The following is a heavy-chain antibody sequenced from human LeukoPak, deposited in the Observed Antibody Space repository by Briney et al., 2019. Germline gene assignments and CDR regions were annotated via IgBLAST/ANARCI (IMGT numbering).Heavy chain of an antibody. J-gene: IGHJ4*02. D-gene: IGHD2-21*02. Sequence: ASVKVSCKASGYTFTSYDINWVRQATGQGLEWMGWMNPNSGNTGYAQKFQGRVTMTRNTSISTAYMELSSLRSEDTAVYYCARPQLAYCGGDCYGLNYWGQGTLVTVSS. V-gene: IGHV1-8*01. CDR3: ARPQLAYCGGDCYGLNY. CDR2: MNPNSGNT. CDR1: GYTFTSYD.